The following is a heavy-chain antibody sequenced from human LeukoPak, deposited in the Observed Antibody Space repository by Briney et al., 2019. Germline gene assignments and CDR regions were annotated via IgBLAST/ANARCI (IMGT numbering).Heavy chain of an antibody. CDR2: INHSGST. Sequence: PSETLSLTCAVYGGSFSGYYWSWIRQPPGKGLGWIGEINHSGSTNYNPSLKSRVTISVDTSKNQFSLKLSSVTAADTAVYYCARTKTYYYDSSGYYLSGYYFDYWGQGTLVTVSS. CDR3: ARTKTYYYDSSGYYLSGYYFDY. V-gene: IGHV4-34*01. CDR1: GGSFSGYY. D-gene: IGHD3-22*01. J-gene: IGHJ4*02.